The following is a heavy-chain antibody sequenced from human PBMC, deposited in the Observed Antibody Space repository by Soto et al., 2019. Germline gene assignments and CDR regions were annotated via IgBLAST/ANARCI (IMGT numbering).Heavy chain of an antibody. Sequence: PGGSLRLSCAASGFTFSSYAMSWVRQAPGKGLEWVSAISGSGGSTYYADSVKGRFTISRDNSKNTLYLQMNSLRAEDTAVYYCATGGTRTRYYDPEPDAFDIWGQGTRVTVAS. D-gene: IGHD3-22*01. CDR3: ATGGTRTRYYDPEPDAFDI. J-gene: IGHJ3*02. CDR1: GFTFSSYA. CDR2: ISGSGGST. V-gene: IGHV3-23*01.